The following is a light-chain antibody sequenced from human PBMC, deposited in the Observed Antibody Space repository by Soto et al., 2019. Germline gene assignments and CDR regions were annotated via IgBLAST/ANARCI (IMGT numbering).Light chain of an antibody. CDR2: LGS. CDR3: MQSLQTPLT. V-gene: IGKV2-28*01. Sequence: EIVMTQSPLSLPVTPGEPASISCRSSQSLLESRGYNCLEWYLQKPGQSPQLMVSLGSNRASGVRDRVSGSRSGTDFTLNISSVEAEDVGVYYCMQSLQTPLTFGQGTKVEV. CDR1: QSLLESRGYNC. J-gene: IGKJ1*01.